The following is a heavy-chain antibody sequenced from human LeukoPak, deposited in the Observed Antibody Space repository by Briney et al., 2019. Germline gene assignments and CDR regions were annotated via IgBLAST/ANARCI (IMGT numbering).Heavy chain of an antibody. CDR3: ARDGMSAAAQRYFDY. Sequence: SETLSLTCTVSGGSISSSSYYWGWIRQPPGKGLEWIGSIYYSGSTYYNPSLKSRVTISVDTSKNQFSLKLSSVTAADTAVYYCARDGMSAAAQRYFDYWGQGTLVTVSS. D-gene: IGHD6-13*01. CDR1: GGSISSSSYY. CDR2: IYYSGST. V-gene: IGHV4-39*07. J-gene: IGHJ4*02.